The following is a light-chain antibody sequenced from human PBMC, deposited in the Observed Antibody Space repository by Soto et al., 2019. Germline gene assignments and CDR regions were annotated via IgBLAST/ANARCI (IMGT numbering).Light chain of an antibody. J-gene: IGLJ7*01. CDR1: SGHSSYI. CDR2: LEGSGSY. Sequence: QSVLTQSSSASASLGSSVKLTCTLSSGHSSYIIAWHQQQPGKAPRYLMKLEGSGSYNKGSGVPDRFSGSSSGADRYLTISNLQSEDEADYDCETWDSNTRVVGGGTQLTVL. CDR3: ETWDSNTRV. V-gene: IGLV4-60*03.